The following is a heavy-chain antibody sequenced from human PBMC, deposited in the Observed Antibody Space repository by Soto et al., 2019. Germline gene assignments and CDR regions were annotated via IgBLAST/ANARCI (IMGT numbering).Heavy chain of an antibody. CDR3: ARVTLRRGGRPAPNYYGMDV. CDR1: GYTFTSYG. CDR2: ISAYNGNT. Sequence: QVQLVQSGAEVKKPGASVKVSCKASGYTFTSYGISWVRQAPGQGLEWMGWISAYNGNTNYAQKLQGRVTMTTDTSTSTAYRELRSLRSDDTAVYYCARVTLRRGGRPAPNYYGMDVWGQGTTVTVSS. D-gene: IGHD2-15*01. J-gene: IGHJ6*02. V-gene: IGHV1-18*01.